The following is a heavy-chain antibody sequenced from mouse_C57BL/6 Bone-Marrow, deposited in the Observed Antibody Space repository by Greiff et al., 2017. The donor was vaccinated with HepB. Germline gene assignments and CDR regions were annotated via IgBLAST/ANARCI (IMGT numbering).Heavy chain of an antibody. CDR3: ARWGVDYYAMDY. J-gene: IGHJ4*01. V-gene: IGHV1-81*01. CDR1: GYTFTSYG. Sequence: VKLMESGAELARPGASVKLSCKASGYTFTSYGISWVKQRTGQGLEWIGEIYPRSGNTYYNEKFKGKATLTADKSSSTAYMELRSLTSEDSAVYFCARWGVDYYAMDYWGQGTSVTVSS. D-gene: IGHD1-1*01. CDR2: IYPRSGNT.